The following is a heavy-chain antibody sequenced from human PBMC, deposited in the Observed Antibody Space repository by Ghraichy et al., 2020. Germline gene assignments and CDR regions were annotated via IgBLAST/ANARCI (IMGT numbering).Heavy chain of an antibody. V-gene: IGHV4-39*01. CDR1: GGSISSSSYY. CDR2: IYYSGST. Sequence: TLSLTCTVSGGSISSSSYYWGWIRQPPGKGLEWIGSIYYSGSTYYNPSLKSRVTISVDTSKNQFSLKLSSVTAADTAVFYCARLVGGFDYWGQGTLVSVSS. D-gene: IGHD1-26*01. CDR3: ARLVGGFDY. J-gene: IGHJ4*02.